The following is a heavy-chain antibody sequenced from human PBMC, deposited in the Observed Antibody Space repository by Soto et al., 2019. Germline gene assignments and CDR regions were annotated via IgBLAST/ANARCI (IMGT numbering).Heavy chain of an antibody. V-gene: IGHV1-69*08. J-gene: IGHJ4*02. CDR1: GGTFSNYS. Sequence: QVQLVQSGAEVKKPGSSVKVSCKASGGTFSNYSLSWVRQAPGQGLEWMGRIFPIVGITKYAQKFQGRVTITADKSTTTVYMELSRLRAEDTAVYYCAKEPYDSSGYYIDYWGQGTLVTVSS. CDR2: IFPIVGIT. CDR3: AKEPYDSSGYYIDY. D-gene: IGHD3-22*01.